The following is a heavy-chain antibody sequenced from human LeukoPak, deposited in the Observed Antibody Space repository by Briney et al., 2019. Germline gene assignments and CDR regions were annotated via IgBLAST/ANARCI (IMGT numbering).Heavy chain of an antibody. CDR1: GFTFSDAW. Sequence: GGSLRLSCAASGFTFSDAWLSWVRQAPGKGLEWVSVIYSGGSTYYADSVKGRFTISRDNSKNTLYLQMNSLRAEDTAVYYCAKTSGYRRFDPWGQGTLVTVSS. CDR3: AKTSGYRRFDP. D-gene: IGHD5-12*01. V-gene: IGHV3-53*01. CDR2: IYSGGST. J-gene: IGHJ5*02.